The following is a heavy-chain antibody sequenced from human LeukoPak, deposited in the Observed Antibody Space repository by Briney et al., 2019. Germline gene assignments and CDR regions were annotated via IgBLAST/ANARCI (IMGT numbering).Heavy chain of an antibody. V-gene: IGHV3-7*01. CDR1: GFTFSSYA. J-gene: IGHJ5*02. D-gene: IGHD3-22*01. CDR3: ANGGTYSSGP. CDR2: IKPDGSAQ. Sequence: GGPLRLSCAASGFTFSSYATSWVRQAPGKGLEWVATIKPDGSAQYYVDSVKGRFTISRDNAKNSLFLQINSLRAEDTTVYYCANGGTYSSGPWGQGTLVTVSS.